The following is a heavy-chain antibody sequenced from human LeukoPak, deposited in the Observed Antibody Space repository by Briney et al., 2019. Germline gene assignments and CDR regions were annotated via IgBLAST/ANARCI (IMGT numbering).Heavy chain of an antibody. CDR3: ARDRRYYGSGSYFDY. J-gene: IGHJ4*02. CDR1: GGSISSYY. CDR2: IYTSGST. V-gene: IGHV4-4*07. Sequence: KSSEALSLTCTVSGGSISSYYWSWIRQPAGKGLEWIGRIYTSGSTNYNPSLKSRVTMSVDTSKNQFSLKLSSVTAADTAVYYCARDRRYYGSGSYFDYGGQGTLVTVSS. D-gene: IGHD3-10*01.